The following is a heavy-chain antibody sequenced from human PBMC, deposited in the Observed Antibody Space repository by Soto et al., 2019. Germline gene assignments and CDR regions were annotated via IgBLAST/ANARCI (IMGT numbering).Heavy chain of an antibody. V-gene: IGHV4-39*01. J-gene: IGHJ4*02. Sequence: XETLSLTCNVSGGSVSDYYWGWIRQPPGKGLEWIGSMFYGVSTYYNPSLKSRVTVSVDTSKNQFSLNLRSVTAADTAVYYCARLPSRHLVDYWGQGTLVTV. D-gene: IGHD3-3*02. CDR3: ARLPSRHLVDY. CDR1: GGSVSDYY. CDR2: MFYGVST.